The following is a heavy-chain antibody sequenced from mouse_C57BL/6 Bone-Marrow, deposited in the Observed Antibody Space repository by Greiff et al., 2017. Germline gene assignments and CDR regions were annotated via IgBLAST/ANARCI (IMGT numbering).Heavy chain of an antibody. D-gene: IGHD1-1*01. CDR3: ARNARIYYYGSSYGYFDY. Sequence: EVKLVESGEGLVKPGGSLKLSCAASGFTFSSYTMSWVRQTPEKRLEWVATISGGGGNTYYPDSVKGRFTISRDNAKNTLYLQMSSLRSEDTALYYCARNARIYYYGSSYGYFDYWGQGTTLTVSS. J-gene: IGHJ2*01. CDR2: ISGGGGNT. V-gene: IGHV5-9*01. CDR1: GFTFSSYT.